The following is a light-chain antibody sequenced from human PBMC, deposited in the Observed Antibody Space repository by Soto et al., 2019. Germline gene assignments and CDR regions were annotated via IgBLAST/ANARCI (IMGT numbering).Light chain of an antibody. CDR3: QQRSNWRTWT. CDR2: GAS. V-gene: IGKV3-15*01. CDR1: QSVSSN. J-gene: IGKJ1*01. Sequence: EKVMTQSPATLSVSPGERATLSCRASQSVSSNLAWYQQKPGQAPRLLIYGASTRATGTPARFSGSGSGTDFTLTISSLEPEDFAVYYCQQRSNWRTWTFGQGTKVDIK.